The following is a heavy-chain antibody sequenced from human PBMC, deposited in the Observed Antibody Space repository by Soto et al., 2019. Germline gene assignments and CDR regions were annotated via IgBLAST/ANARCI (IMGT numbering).Heavy chain of an antibody. CDR1: GYTFTSDY. CDR2: INPRGGST. Sequence: GGSVKVSCKASGYTFTSDYMHWVRQAPGQGREWMGIINPRGGSTTYAQKFQGRMIMTADTSTSTVFMELSSLRSEDTAVYYCASDRRIAAIPFGMDVWGQETTVTVSS. D-gene: IGHD6-6*01. V-gene: IGHV1-46*01. J-gene: IGHJ6*02. CDR3: ASDRRIAAIPFGMDV.